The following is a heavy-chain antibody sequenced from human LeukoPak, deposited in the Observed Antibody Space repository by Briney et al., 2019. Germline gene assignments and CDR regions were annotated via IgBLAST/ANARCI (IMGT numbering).Heavy chain of an antibody. J-gene: IGHJ1*01. Sequence: GGSLRLSCAASGFTVSSNYMSWVRQAPGKGLEWVSVIYSGGSTYYADSVKGRFTISRDNSKNTLYLQMNSLRAEDTAMYYCAKDDDWGRFNHWGQGTLVTVSS. CDR2: IYSGGST. D-gene: IGHD3-16*01. CDR3: AKDDDWGRFNH. V-gene: IGHV3-66*01. CDR1: GFTVSSNY.